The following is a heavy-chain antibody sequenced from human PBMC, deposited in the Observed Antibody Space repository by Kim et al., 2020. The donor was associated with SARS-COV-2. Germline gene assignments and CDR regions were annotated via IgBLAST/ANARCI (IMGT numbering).Heavy chain of an antibody. CDR2: ISSDGSST. Sequence: GGSLRLSCAASGFTFSSYGMHWVRQAPGKGLVWVSRISSDGSSTSYADSVKGRFTISRDNAKNTLYLQMNSLRAEDTAVYYCASDTYSPGMDWGQGTLVTVSS. D-gene: IGHD5-18*01. CDR3: ASDTYSPGMD. V-gene: IGHV3-74*01. CDR1: GFTFSSYG. J-gene: IGHJ4*02.